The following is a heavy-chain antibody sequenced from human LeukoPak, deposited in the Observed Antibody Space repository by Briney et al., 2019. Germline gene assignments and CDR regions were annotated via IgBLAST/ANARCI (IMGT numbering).Heavy chain of an antibody. CDR1: GGTFSNYA. D-gene: IGHD1-1*01. Sequence: ASVKVSCKASGGTFSNYAITWVRQAPGQGLEWMGGIIPIFGTANYAQKFQGRVTITTDESTSTAYMELSSLRSEDTAVYYCARGPGTGTGHDYWGQGTLVTVSS. J-gene: IGHJ4*02. CDR2: IIPIFGTA. CDR3: ARGPGTGTGHDY. V-gene: IGHV1-69*05.